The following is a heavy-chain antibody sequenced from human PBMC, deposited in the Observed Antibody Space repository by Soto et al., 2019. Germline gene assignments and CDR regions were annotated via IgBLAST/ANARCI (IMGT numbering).Heavy chain of an antibody. CDR1: GDSISSYY. CDR2: LYYGRSA. Sequence: QVQLQESGPGLVKPSETLSLTCAVSGDSISSYYCMWIRQPPGKGLESIGYLYYGRSANYNPSLKSRVTLSXXPSTNQCSLTLRSMTAADTAVYYRDVCSIAVVPAYWGQGALVTVSA. D-gene: IGHD2-15*01. J-gene: IGHJ4*02. CDR3: DVCSIAVVPAY. V-gene: IGHV4-59*01.